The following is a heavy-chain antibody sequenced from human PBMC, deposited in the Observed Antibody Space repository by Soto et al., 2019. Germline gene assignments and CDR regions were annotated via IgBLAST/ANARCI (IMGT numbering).Heavy chain of an antibody. J-gene: IGHJ6*02. CDR1: GYTFTGYY. CDR3: ARDRHDYVWGSYRTGGMDV. V-gene: IGHV1-2*04. Sequence: QVQLVQSGAEVKKPGASVKVSCKASGYTFTGYYMHWVRQAPGQGLEWMGWINPNSGGTNYAQKFQGWVTMTRDTSISTAYMELSRLRSDDTAVYYCARDRHDYVWGSYRTGGMDVWGQGTTVTVSS. CDR2: INPNSGGT. D-gene: IGHD3-16*02.